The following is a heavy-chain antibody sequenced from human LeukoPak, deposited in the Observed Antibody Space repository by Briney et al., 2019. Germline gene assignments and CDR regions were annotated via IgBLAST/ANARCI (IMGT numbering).Heavy chain of an antibody. Sequence: ASVKVSCKASGYTFTSYYMHWVRQAPGQGLEWMGIINPSGGSTSYAQKFQGRVTMTRDTSTSTVYMELSSLRSEDTAVYYCARTEYCSSTSCYTGPDYWGQGTLVTVSS. CDR3: ARTEYCSSTSCYTGPDY. V-gene: IGHV1-46*01. CDR1: GYTFTSYY. D-gene: IGHD2-2*02. CDR2: INPSGGST. J-gene: IGHJ4*02.